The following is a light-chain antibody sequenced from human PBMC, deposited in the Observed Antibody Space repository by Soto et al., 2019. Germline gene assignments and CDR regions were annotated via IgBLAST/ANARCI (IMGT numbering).Light chain of an antibody. CDR2: GAF. V-gene: IGKV3-15*01. Sequence: EIVLTQSPAPLSVSPGERATLSCRTSQSIASNLAWYQQKPGQAPRLLIYGAFIRAPGFPVRFRGTGSGSECTLTISSLQSEDGATYYCQQYDKWPYTFGQGTKVDIK. CDR3: QQYDKWPYT. J-gene: IGKJ2*01. CDR1: QSIASN.